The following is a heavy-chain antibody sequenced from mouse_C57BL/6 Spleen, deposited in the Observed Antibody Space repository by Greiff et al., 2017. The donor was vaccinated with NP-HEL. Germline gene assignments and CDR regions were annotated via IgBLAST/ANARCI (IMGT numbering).Heavy chain of an antibody. J-gene: IGHJ2*01. Sequence: QVQLQQSGAELVRPGSSVKLSCKASGYTFTSYWMHWVKQRPIQGLEWIGNIDPSDSETHYNQKFKDKATLTVDKSSSTAYMQLSSLTSEDSAVYYCARNYGSSYYFDYWGQGTTLTVSS. D-gene: IGHD1-1*01. CDR3: ARNYGSSYYFDY. V-gene: IGHV1-52*01. CDR2: IDPSDSET. CDR1: GYTFTSYW.